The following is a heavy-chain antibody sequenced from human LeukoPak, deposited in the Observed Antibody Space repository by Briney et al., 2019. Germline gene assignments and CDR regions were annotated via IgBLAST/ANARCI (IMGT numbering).Heavy chain of an antibody. V-gene: IGHV1-69*13. CDR2: IIPIFGTA. CDR3: ARGASVTMVRGVTPIYGMDV. Sequence: ASVKVSCKASGGTFSSYAISWVRQAPGQGLEWMGGIIPIFGTANYAQKFQGRVTITANESTSTAYMELSSLRSEDTVVYYCARGASVTMVRGVTPIYGMDVWGQGTTVTVSS. CDR1: GGTFSSYA. J-gene: IGHJ6*02. D-gene: IGHD3-10*01.